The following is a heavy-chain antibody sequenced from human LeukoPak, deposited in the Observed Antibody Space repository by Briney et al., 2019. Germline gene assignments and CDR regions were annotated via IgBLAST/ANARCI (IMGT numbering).Heavy chain of an antibody. CDR3: ARGSYCSGGSCYSWFDP. CDR1: GFTFSNYW. J-gene: IGHJ5*02. D-gene: IGHD2-15*01. Sequence: GGSLRLSCAASGFTFSNYWMSWVRQAPGKGLEWVSYISSSSSTIYYADSVKGRFAISRDNAKNSLYLQMNSLRAEDTAVYYCARGSYCSGGSCYSWFDPWGQGTLVTVSS. CDR2: ISSSSSTI. V-gene: IGHV3-48*01.